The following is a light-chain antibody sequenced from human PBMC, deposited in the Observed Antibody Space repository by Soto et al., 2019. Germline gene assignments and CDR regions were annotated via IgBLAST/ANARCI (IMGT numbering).Light chain of an antibody. Sequence: EILLTQSPVTLSLSPGERATLSCRASQSVSSSYLAWYRQKPGQAPRLLIYAASSRATGIPDRFSGSGSGTDFTLTISRLEPEDFAVYYCQQYGNSPYTFGPGTKVDIK. J-gene: IGKJ2*01. CDR3: QQYGNSPYT. V-gene: IGKV3-20*01. CDR1: QSVSSSY. CDR2: AAS.